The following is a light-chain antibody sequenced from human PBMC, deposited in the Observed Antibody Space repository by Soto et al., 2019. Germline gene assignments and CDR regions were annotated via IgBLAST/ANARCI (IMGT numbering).Light chain of an antibody. Sequence: QSALTQPPSASGTPGQRVTISCSGSSSNIGSHYVYWYQQLPGTAPQLLIHRNNERPSGVPDRFSGSKSGTSASLAISGLRSEDEADYYCASWDDNLSGFYVFGTGTKLTVL. CDR2: RNN. CDR1: SSNIGSHY. J-gene: IGLJ1*01. V-gene: IGLV1-47*01. CDR3: ASWDDNLSGFYV.